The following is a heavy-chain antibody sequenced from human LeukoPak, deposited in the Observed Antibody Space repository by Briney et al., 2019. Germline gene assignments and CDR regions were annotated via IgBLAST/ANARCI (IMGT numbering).Heavy chain of an antibody. CDR2: MYYSGNA. V-gene: IGHV4-31*03. J-gene: IGHJ3*02. CDR3: ARAMSNVDAFDI. CDR1: GGSISSADYY. Sequence: SQTLSLACTVSGGSISSADYYWSWIRQHPGKGLEWIGYMYYSGNAYYNPSLKSRVTISVDTSKNQFSLKLNSVTAADTAIYYCARAMSNVDAFDIWGQGTMVTVSS. D-gene: IGHD3-10*02.